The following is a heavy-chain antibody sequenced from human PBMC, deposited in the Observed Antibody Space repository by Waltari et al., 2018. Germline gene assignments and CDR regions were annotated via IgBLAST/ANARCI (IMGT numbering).Heavy chain of an antibody. D-gene: IGHD1-7*01. CDR1: GGSFSGYY. Sequence: QVQLQQWGAGLLKPSETLSLTCAVYGGSFSGYYWSWIRQPPGKGLEWIGEINHSGSTNYNPSLKGRVTISVDTSKNQFSLKLSSVTAADTAVYYWARGSKTGTTNSEFDYWGQGTLVTVSS. CDR2: INHSGST. V-gene: IGHV4-34*01. J-gene: IGHJ4*02. CDR3: ARGSKTGTTNSEFDY.